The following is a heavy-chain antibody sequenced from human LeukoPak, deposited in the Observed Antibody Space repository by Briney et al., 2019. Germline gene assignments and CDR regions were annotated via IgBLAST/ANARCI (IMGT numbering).Heavy chain of an antibody. CDR1: GGSFSGYY. CDR2: INHSGST. CDR3: ARHSSSWSGHVIDY. V-gene: IGHV4-34*01. D-gene: IGHD6-13*01. J-gene: IGHJ4*02. Sequence: PSETLSLTCAVYGGSFSGYYWTWIRQPPGKGLEWIGEINHSGSTNYNPSLKSRVTISVDTSKNQFSLKLSSLTAADTAVYYCARHSSSWSGHVIDYWGQGTLVTVSS.